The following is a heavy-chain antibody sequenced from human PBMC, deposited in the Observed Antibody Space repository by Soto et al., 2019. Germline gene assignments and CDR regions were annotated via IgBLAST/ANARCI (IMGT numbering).Heavy chain of an antibody. CDR1: GYSFTSFD. CDR2: MNHNSGDT. Sequence: QVQLVQSGAEVKKPGASVRVSCKGSGYSFTSFDVHWVRQAPGQGLEWMGWMNHNSGDTVYAQNFQGRVTMTSDTSMRTAYMELSSLKSEDTAVYYCTRVSFNVKLRFPFDSWGQGTLISVSS. D-gene: IGHD5-18*01. V-gene: IGHV1-8*01. J-gene: IGHJ4*02. CDR3: TRVSFNVKLRFPFDS.